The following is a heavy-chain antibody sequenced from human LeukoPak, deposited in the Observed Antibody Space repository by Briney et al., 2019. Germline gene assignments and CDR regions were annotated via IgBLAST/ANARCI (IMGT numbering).Heavy chain of an antibody. CDR2: ISGSGGTT. CDR1: GFTFSTYA. CDR3: AKSRSAYPRVDGSDM. V-gene: IGHV3-23*01. Sequence: PGGSLRLSCAASGFTFSTYAMSWVRQAPGKGLEWVSAISGSGGTTYNADSVKGRFTISRDNSKSTLYLQMNSLRAEDTALYYCAKSRSAYPRVDGSDMWGQGTMVTVSS. J-gene: IGHJ3*02. D-gene: IGHD3-3*01.